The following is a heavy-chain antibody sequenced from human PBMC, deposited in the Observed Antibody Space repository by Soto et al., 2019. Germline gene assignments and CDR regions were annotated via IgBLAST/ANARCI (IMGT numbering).Heavy chain of an antibody. CDR2: IYWNDDK. Sequence: SGPTLVNPTQTLTLTCTFSGFSLSSDGVGVGWIRQPPGKALERLALIYWNDDKRYSPSPQSTLTITKDTYKDQVGLKMTNLEPVDRATYYCADRTPYSISWIQWGQGARVTVSS. D-gene: IGHD6-13*01. J-gene: IGHJ4*02. CDR1: GFSLSSDGVG. CDR3: ADRTPYSISWIQ. V-gene: IGHV2-5*01.